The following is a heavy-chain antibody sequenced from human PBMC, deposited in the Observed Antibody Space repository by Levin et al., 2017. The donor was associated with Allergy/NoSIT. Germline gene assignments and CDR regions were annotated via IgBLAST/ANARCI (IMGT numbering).Heavy chain of an antibody. CDR3: VRDPSGHGMDV. Sequence: EASVKVSCAASGFTFSSYDMHWVRQVIGKGLEWVSGIGKAGDTYYSGSVKGRFTISRENAKNSLYLQMNSLRDGDTAAYYCVRDPSGHGMDVWGQGTTVTVSS. CDR1: GFTFSSYD. CDR2: IGKAGDT. J-gene: IGHJ6*02. D-gene: IGHD6-19*01. V-gene: IGHV3-13*01.